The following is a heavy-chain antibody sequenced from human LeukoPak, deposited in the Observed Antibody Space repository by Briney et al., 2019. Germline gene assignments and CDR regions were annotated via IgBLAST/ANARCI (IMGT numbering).Heavy chain of an antibody. J-gene: IGHJ6*02. CDR1: GGSISSYY. CDR2: IYYSGST. CDR3: ATNTAMVGLYYYGMDV. Sequence: PSETLSLTCTVSGGSISSYYWSWIRQPPGKGLEWIGYIYYSGSTNYNPSLMSRVTIPVDTSKNQFSLKLSSVTAADTAVYYCATNTAMVGLYYYGMDVWGQGTTVTVSS. V-gene: IGHV4-59*08. D-gene: IGHD5-18*01.